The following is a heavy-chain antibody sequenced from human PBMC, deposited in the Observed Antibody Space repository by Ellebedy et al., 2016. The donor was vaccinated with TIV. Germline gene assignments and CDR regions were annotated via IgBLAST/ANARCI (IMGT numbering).Heavy chain of an antibody. CDR1: GGSFSGYY. V-gene: IGHV4-59*01. CDR2: MYYSGSS. J-gene: IGHJ4*02. CDR3: AASESADSDY. D-gene: IGHD2-2*01. Sequence: MPSETLSLTCAVYGGSFSGYYWSWIRQPPGKGLEWIGHMYYSGSSNYNPSLKSRVTMSMDTSKNQFSLKMSSVTAADTAVYYCAASESADSDYWGPGTLVTVSS.